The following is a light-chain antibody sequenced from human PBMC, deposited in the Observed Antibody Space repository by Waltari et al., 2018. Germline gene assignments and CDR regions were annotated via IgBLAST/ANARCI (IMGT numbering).Light chain of an antibody. CDR3: QQYGRSPLVT. Sequence: EIVMTQSPVSLSLSPGERATLSCRASQSVSSTYLAWYQQKPGQAPRLLIYAGSGRATGVPHRFSGSGSGTDFTLTISRLEPEDSAVYYCQQYGRSPLVTFGPGTKVDIK. CDR1: QSVSSTY. J-gene: IGKJ3*01. V-gene: IGKV3-20*01. CDR2: AGS.